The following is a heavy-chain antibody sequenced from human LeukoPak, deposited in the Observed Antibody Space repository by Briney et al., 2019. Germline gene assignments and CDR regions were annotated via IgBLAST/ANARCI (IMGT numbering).Heavy chain of an antibody. V-gene: IGHV3-7*03. CDR1: GFTFSSYW. CDR2: IRQDGSVQ. Sequence: GGSLRLSCAASGFTFSSYWMSWVRQAPGKGLEWVANIRQDGSVQNYVDSVKGRFTISRDNPKNSVYLQMSSLRSEDTAVYYCARGITSDYWGQGTLVTVSS. J-gene: IGHJ4*02. CDR3: ARGITSDY.